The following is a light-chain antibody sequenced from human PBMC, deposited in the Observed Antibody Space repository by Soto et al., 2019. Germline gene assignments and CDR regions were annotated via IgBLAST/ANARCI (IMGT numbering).Light chain of an antibody. V-gene: IGLV2-14*01. Sequence: QSALTQPASVSGSPGQSITISCTETSSDVGGYNYVSWYQQHPGKAPKLMIYEVSNRPSGVSNRFSGSKSGNTASLTISGLQAEDEADYYCSSYTSSSTLVFGNGTKVTVL. J-gene: IGLJ1*01. CDR2: EVS. CDR1: SSDVGGYNY. CDR3: SSYTSSSTLV.